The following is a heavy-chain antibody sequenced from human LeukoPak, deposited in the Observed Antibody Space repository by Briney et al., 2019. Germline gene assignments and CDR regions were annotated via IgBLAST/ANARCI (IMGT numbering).Heavy chain of an antibody. D-gene: IGHD6-19*01. CDR2: ISYDGSNK. V-gene: IGHV3-30-3*01. J-gene: IGHJ4*02. CDR1: GFTFSSYA. Sequence: GGSLRLSCAASGFTFSSYAMRWVRQAPGKGLEWVAVISYDGSNKYYADSVKGRFTISRDNSKNTLYLQMNSLRAEDTAVYYCARVYRPRIAVAGGTLGYWGQGTLVTVSS. CDR3: ARVYRPRIAVAGGTLGY.